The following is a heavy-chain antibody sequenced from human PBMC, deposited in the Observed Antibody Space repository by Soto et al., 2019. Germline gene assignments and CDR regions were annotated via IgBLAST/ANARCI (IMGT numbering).Heavy chain of an antibody. D-gene: IGHD3-10*01. CDR3: GRGGGWVGEASFDS. J-gene: IGHJ4*02. CDR1: GYTFTSYT. V-gene: IGHV1-3*01. CDR2: INAGNGRE. Sequence: ASVKVSCKTSGYTFTSYTLHWVRQAPGQGLEWMGWINAGNGREKYSQRFQDRVSLSTDKSATNAYMELRSLRSEDTAMYYWGRGGGWVGEASFDSWGQGTLVTVSS.